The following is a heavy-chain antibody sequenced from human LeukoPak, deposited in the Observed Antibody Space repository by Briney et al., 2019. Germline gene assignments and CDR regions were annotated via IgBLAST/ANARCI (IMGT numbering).Heavy chain of an antibody. CDR3: ARSVPDYTRFDY. CDR1: GFTFSDYA. J-gene: IGHJ4*02. D-gene: IGHD4-11*01. Sequence: GGSLRLSCVASGFTFSDYAMNWVRQAPGKGLEWVSTFKTNSGQVYYTESVRGRFTISRDNSKNTVYLQMSSLRAEDTALYYCARSVPDYTRFDYWGQGALVTVSP. CDR2: FKTNSGQV. V-gene: IGHV3-23*01.